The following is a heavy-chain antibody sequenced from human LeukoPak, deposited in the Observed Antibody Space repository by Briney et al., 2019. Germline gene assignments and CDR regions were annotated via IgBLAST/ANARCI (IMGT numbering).Heavy chain of an antibody. V-gene: IGHV4-39*07. D-gene: IGHD3-16*01. Sequence: SETLSLTCTVSGGSISSSSYYWGWIRQPPGKGLEWIGSIYYSGSTYYNPSLKSRVTISVDTSKNQFSLKLSSVTAAVTAVYYCARVEFGSRVWGSSTYYFDYWGQGTLVTVSS. CDR2: IYYSGST. CDR3: ARVEFGSRVWGSSTYYFDY. CDR1: GGSISSSSYY. J-gene: IGHJ4*02.